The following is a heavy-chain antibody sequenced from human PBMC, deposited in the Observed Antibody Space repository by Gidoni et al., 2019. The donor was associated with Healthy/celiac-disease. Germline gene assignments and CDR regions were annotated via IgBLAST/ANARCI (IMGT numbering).Heavy chain of an antibody. CDR3: AKARDNSRRPNYYYLDV. D-gene: IGHD6-13*01. J-gene: IGHJ6*03. CDR1: GFTLSSYA. V-gene: IGHV3-23*01. Sequence: EVQLLESGGGLVQPGGSLRRSGTASGFTLSSYAMSWVRQAPGKGLEWVSAISGSGGSTYYADSVKGRFTISRDNSKHTLYLQMNSLRAEDTAVYYCAKARDNSRRPNYYYLDVWGKGTTVTVSS. CDR2: ISGSGGST.